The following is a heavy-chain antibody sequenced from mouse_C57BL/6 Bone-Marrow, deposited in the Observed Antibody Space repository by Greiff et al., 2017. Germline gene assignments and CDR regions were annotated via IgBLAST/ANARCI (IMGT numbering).Heavy chain of an antibody. CDR2: INPNNGGT. V-gene: IGHV1-18*01. CDR3: ATVVAPRYFDV. J-gene: IGHJ1*03. CDR1: GYTFTDYN. Sequence: VQLQQSGPELVKPGASVQIPCKASGYTFTDYNMDWVKQSHGKSLEWIGDINPNNGGTIYNQKFKGKATLTVDKSSSTAYMELRSLTSEDTAVYYCATVVAPRYFDVWGTGTTGTVSS. D-gene: IGHD1-1*01.